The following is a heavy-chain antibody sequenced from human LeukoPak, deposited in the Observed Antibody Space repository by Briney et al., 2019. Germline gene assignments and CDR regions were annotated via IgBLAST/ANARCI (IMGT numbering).Heavy chain of an antibody. CDR1: GDSISSSSYY. D-gene: IGHD6-19*01. J-gene: IGHJ4*02. Sequence: SETLSLTCTVSGDSISSSSYYWGWIRQPPGKGLEWIGSIYYSGSTYYNPSLKSRVTISVDTSKNQFSLKLSSVTAADTAVYYCARDQTAVAGNTHIVADFDYWGQGTLVTVSS. V-gene: IGHV4-39*02. CDR3: ARDQTAVAGNTHIVADFDY. CDR2: IYYSGST.